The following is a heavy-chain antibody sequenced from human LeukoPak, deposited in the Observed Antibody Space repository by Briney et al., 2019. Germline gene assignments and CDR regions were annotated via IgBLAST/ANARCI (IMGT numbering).Heavy chain of an antibody. CDR1: GFTFSSYA. J-gene: IGHJ6*03. V-gene: IGHV3-23*01. D-gene: IGHD2/OR15-2a*01. CDR2: ISGSGGST. Sequence: PGGSLRLSCAASGFTFSSYAMSWVRQAPGKGLEWVSAISGSGGSTYYADSVKGRFTISRDNSKNTLYLQMNSLRAEDTAVYYCAIFPQYPAPHYYYYMDVWGKGTTVTISS. CDR3: AIFPQYPAPHYYYYMDV.